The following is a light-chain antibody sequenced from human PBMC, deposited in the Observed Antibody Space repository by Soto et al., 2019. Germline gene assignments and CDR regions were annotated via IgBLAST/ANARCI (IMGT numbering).Light chain of an antibody. Sequence: EIVLTQSPATLSVSPGERATLSCRASQSVRSNLAWYQQKPGQAPRLLIYGASTGATGIPARFTGRGYGTEFTLNISSLQSGDFGVYFCQQYNEWPRTFGHGTKVDIK. CDR2: GAS. V-gene: IGKV3-15*01. J-gene: IGKJ1*01. CDR1: QSVRSN. CDR3: QQYNEWPRT.